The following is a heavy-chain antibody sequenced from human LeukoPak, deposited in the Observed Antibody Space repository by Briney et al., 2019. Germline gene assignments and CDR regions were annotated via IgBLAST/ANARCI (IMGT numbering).Heavy chain of an antibody. CDR1: GFNFSTYA. CDR2: IGGSVGST. CDR3: AKAGHDFWCPSGFDL. D-gene: IGHD3-3*01. V-gene: IGHV3-23*01. Sequence: GGSLRLSCAASGFNFSTYAMSWVRQAPGKGLEWVSGIGGSVGSTYYADSVKGRFTISRDNSKNTLYLQVNRLRAEDTALYYCAKAGHDFWCPSGFDLWGQGALVAVSS. J-gene: IGHJ5*02.